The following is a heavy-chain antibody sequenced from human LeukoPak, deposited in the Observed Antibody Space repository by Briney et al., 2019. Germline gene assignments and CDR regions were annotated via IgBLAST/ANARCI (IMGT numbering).Heavy chain of an antibody. J-gene: IGHJ6*03. CDR3: ARGRPNMDV. CDR2: INHSGCT. CDR1: GGSFSGYY. Sequence: PSETLSLTCAVYGGSFSGYYWSWIRQPPGKGLEWIGEINHSGCTNYNPSLKSRVTISVDTSKNQFSLKLNSVTAADTAVYYCARGRPNMDVWGKGTTVTVSS. V-gene: IGHV4-34*01.